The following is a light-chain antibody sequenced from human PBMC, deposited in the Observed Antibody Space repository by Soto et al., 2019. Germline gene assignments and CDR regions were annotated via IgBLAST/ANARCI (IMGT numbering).Light chain of an antibody. CDR3: QCYDSSLSGWV. Sequence: QSVLTQPPSVSGAPGQRVTISCTGSSSNIGAGYDVHWYQQLPGTAPKLLIYGNSNRPSGVPDRLSGSKSGTSASLAITGLQAEDEADYYCQCYDSSLSGWVFGGGTKLTVL. J-gene: IGLJ3*02. V-gene: IGLV1-40*01. CDR2: GNS. CDR1: SSNIGAGYD.